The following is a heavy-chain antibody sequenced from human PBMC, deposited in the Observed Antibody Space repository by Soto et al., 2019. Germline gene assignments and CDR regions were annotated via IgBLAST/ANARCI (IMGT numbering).Heavy chain of an antibody. V-gene: IGHV4-34*01. CDR3: ARSPGIFRVVITYNWFEP. CDR2: INQSGST. J-gene: IGHJ5*02. Sequence: SETLSVTCAVYGGSFSGYYWSWIRQPPGKGLEWMGEINQSGSTNYNPSLKSRLTISVDTSKNQFSLKLRSVTAADTVVYYCARSPGIFRVVITYNWFEPWGEGTLVTVSS. D-gene: IGHD3-3*01. CDR1: GGSFSGYY.